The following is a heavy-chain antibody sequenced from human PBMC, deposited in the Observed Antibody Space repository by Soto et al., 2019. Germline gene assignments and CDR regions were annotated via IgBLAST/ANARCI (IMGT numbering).Heavy chain of an antibody. V-gene: IGHV3-30*18. CDR1: GFTFSSYG. D-gene: IGHD1-26*01. CDR2: LQYDGSNT. Sequence: QVQLVESGGGVVQPGRSLRLSCVASGFTFSSYGMHWVRQAPGKGLEWVAVLQYDGSNTYYADPVKGRFTISRDKSKNPLYLQMNSLRAEDTSVYYCAKEGGLSGSYYISSSYYFDYWGQGTLVTVSS. CDR3: AKEGGLSGSYYISSSYYFDY. J-gene: IGHJ4*02.